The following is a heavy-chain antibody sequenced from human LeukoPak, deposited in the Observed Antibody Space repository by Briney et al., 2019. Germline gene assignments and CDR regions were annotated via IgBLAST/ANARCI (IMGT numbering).Heavy chain of an antibody. CDR3: ARAGNWNYVGFDY. J-gene: IGHJ4*02. CDR2: INHSGST. V-gene: IGHV4-34*01. D-gene: IGHD1-7*01. CDR1: GGSFSGYY. Sequence: SETLSLTCAVYGGSFSGYYWSWIRQPPGEGLEWIGEINHSGSTNYNPSLKSRVTISVDTSKNQFSLKLSSVTAADTAVYYCARAGNWNYVGFDYWGQGTLVTVSS.